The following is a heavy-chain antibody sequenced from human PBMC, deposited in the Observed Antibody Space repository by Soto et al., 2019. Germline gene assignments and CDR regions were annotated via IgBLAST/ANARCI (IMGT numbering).Heavy chain of an antibody. V-gene: IGHV1-2*02. CDR1: GYPVTAYY. J-gene: IGHJ3*02. Sequence: QLHLVQSGAVVKKPGASVTVSCSASGYPVTAYYMHWVRQAPGRGLEWMGGINPATGAAKYTQTFQGRVTMARDTSTSEVFMELSGLTSEDTAGFYCARGGGVGVAGSAAFDMWGQGTVVTVSS. CDR2: INPATGAA. CDR3: ARGGGVGVAGSAAFDM. D-gene: IGHD3-3*01.